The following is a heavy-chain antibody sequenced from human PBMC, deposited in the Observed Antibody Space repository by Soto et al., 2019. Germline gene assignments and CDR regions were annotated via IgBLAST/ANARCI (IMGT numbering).Heavy chain of an antibody. V-gene: IGHV4-31*03. J-gene: IGHJ3*02. CDR1: GGSISSGGYY. Sequence: SETLSLTCTVSGGSISSGGYYWSWIRQHPGKGLEWIGYIYYSGNTYYNPSLKSRVTISVDTSKNQFSLKLSSVTAADTAVYYCARDQSYYYDSSGYHDAFDIWGQGTMVTVSS. CDR2: IYYSGNT. D-gene: IGHD3-22*01. CDR3: ARDQSYYYDSSGYHDAFDI.